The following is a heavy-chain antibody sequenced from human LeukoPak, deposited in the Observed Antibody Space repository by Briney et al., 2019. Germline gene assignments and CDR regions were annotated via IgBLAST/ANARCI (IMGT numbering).Heavy chain of an antibody. Sequence: SETLSLTCAVSGGSFSDYQWNWIRQSPGKGLEWIGYIYYSGSTYYNPSLKSRVTISVDTSKNQFSLKLSSVTAADTAVYYCARSDIVVVPAENWFDPWGQGTLVTVSS. D-gene: IGHD2-2*01. V-gene: IGHV4-30-4*08. CDR2: IYYSGST. J-gene: IGHJ5*02. CDR3: ARSDIVVVPAENWFDP. CDR1: GGSFSDYQ.